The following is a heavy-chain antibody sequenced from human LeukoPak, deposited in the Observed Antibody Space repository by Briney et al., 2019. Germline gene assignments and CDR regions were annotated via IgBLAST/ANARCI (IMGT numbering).Heavy chain of an antibody. V-gene: IGHV3-7*03. CDR2: IKQEGSEQ. Sequence: GGSLRLSCAASGFTFSNYWMRWVRQARGKGLEWVANIKQEGSEQYYVASFKGRFTIFRDNAKNSLYLQMNSLRAEDTAVYYCARDTIFGVVISEENYYGMAVWGQGTTVTVSS. D-gene: IGHD3-3*01. J-gene: IGHJ6*02. CDR1: GFTFSNYW. CDR3: ARDTIFGVVISEENYYGMAV.